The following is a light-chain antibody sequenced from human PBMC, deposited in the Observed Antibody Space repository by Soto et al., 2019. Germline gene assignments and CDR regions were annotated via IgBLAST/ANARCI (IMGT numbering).Light chain of an antibody. CDR2: GNN. CDR1: TSNVESQT. CDR3: VAWDANVDGWV. V-gene: IGLV1-44*01. Sequence: QSVLTQPPSASGAPGQSVTISCSGSTSNVESQTVNWYQQLPGTAPKLVGYGNNKRPSAVPDRFSASKSGTSASLAISNLQPEDEADYYRVAWDANVDGWVFGGGTKVTVL. J-gene: IGLJ3*02.